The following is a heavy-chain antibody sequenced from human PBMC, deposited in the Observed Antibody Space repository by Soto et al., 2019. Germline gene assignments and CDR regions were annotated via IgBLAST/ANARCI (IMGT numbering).Heavy chain of an antibody. Sequence: SQTLSLTCASSVDSVSSNSAAWNWIRQSPSRGLEWLGRTYYRSKLYNDYAVSVKSRITINPDTSKNQFSLQLNSVTPEDTAVYYCARWIQGSPAFECRGQGTTVTLSS. V-gene: IGHV6-1*01. D-gene: IGHD5-18*01. CDR2: TYYRSKLYN. J-gene: IGHJ6*02. CDR3: ARWIQGSPAFEC. CDR1: VDSVSSNSAA.